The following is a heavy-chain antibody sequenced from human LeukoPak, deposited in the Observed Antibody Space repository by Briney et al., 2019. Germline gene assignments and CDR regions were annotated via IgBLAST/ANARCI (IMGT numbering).Heavy chain of an antibody. CDR2: ISYGGSNK. Sequence: GGSLRLSCAASGFTFSSYGMHWVRQAPGKGLEWVAVISYGGSNKYYADSVKGRFTISRDNSKNTLYLQKNSLRAEGTAVYYCARVQGRIAAADYWGQGTLVTVSS. CDR1: GFTFSSYG. J-gene: IGHJ4*02. D-gene: IGHD6-13*01. CDR3: ARVQGRIAAADY. V-gene: IGHV3-30*03.